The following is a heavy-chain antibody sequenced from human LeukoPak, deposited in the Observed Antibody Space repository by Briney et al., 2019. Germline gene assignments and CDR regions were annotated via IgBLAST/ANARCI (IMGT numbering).Heavy chain of an antibody. CDR2: IRYDGSNK. CDR3: AKDLGYSGYDWVNY. Sequence: GGSLRLSCAASGFTFSSYGMHWVRQAPGKGLEWVAFIRYDGSNKCYADSVKGRFTISRDNSKNTLYLQMNSLRAEDTAVYYCAKDLGYSGYDWVNYWGQGTLVTVSS. V-gene: IGHV3-30*02. D-gene: IGHD5-12*01. CDR1: GFTFSSYG. J-gene: IGHJ4*02.